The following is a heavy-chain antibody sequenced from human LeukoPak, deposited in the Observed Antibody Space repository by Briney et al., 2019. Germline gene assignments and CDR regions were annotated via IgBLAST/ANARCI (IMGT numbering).Heavy chain of an antibody. Sequence: PSETLSLTCTVSGGSISRSSYYWGWIRQPPGKGLEWIGEINHSGSTSYNPSLKSRVTISVDTSKNQFSLKLSSVTAADTAVYYCARENYYDSSGYPNFDYWGQGTLVTVSS. D-gene: IGHD3-22*01. CDR2: INHSGST. CDR1: GGSISRSSYY. V-gene: IGHV4-39*07. J-gene: IGHJ4*02. CDR3: ARENYYDSSGYPNFDY.